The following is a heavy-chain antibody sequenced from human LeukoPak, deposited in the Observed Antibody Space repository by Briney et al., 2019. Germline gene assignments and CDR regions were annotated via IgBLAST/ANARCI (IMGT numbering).Heavy chain of an antibody. Sequence: PSETLSLTCAVYGGSFSGYYWTWIRQPPGKGLEWIGEINHSGSTNYNPSLKRRVTISVDTSKNQFSLKLSSVTAADTAVYYCARETSGSNDAFDIWGQGTMVTVSS. CDR3: ARETSGSNDAFDI. J-gene: IGHJ3*02. D-gene: IGHD1-26*01. CDR1: GGSFSGYY. CDR2: INHSGST. V-gene: IGHV4-34*01.